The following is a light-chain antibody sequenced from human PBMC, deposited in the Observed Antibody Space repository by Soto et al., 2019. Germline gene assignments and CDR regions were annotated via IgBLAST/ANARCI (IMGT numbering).Light chain of an antibody. Sequence: EIVMTQSPATLSVSPGERATLSCRASQRVSNLAWYQQKPGQAPRLLIYGTSARVTGIPARFSGSGSGTEFTLAISSLKSEDFAVYYCQQYNNRPYTFGQGTKLEIK. J-gene: IGKJ2*01. V-gene: IGKV3-15*01. CDR3: QQYNNRPYT. CDR2: GTS. CDR1: QRVSN.